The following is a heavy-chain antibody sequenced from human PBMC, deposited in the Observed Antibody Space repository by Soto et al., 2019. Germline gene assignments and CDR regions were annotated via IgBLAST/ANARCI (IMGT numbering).Heavy chain of an antibody. CDR3: ARREVTYYYGSGSYYFDY. CDR2: IYPGNSDA. V-gene: IGHV5-51*01. J-gene: IGHJ4*02. D-gene: IGHD3-10*01. CDR1: GYSFTLYW. Sequence: GESLKISCKGSGYSFTLYWIGWVRQMPGKGLEWMGIIYPGNSDARYSPSFQGQVTISADKSISTAYLQWSSLKASDTAMYYCARREVTYYYGSGSYYFDYWGQGTLVTVSS.